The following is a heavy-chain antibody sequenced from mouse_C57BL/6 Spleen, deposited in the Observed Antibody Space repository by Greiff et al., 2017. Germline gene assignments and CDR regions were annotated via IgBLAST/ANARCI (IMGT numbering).Heavy chain of an antibody. D-gene: IGHD2-5*01. V-gene: IGHV1-80*01. CDR2: IYPGDGDT. J-gene: IGHJ1*03. Sequence: VQLQQSGAELVKPGASVKISCKASGYAFSSYWMNWVKQRPGKGLEWIGQIYPGDGDTNYNGKFKGKATLTADKSSSTAYMQLSSLTSEDSAVYFCARGYSNYTDWYFDVWGTGTTVTVSS. CDR3: ARGYSNYTDWYFDV. CDR1: GYAFSSYW.